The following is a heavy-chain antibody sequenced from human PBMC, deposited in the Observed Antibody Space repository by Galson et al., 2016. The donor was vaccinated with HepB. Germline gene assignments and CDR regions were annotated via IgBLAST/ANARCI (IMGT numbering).Heavy chain of an antibody. Sequence: SLRLSCAVSGFAVRSNFMAWVRQAPGKGLEWVSLIYGGGSTYYADSVRGRFTISSDISKNTLFLEMLNLRAEDTAVYYCARVQTFYDYTWGTSRPRYFDYRGQGTLVTVSS. D-gene: IGHD3-16*02. CDR2: IYGGGST. J-gene: IGHJ4*02. CDR3: ARVQTFYDYTWGTSRPRYFDY. CDR1: GFAVRSNF. V-gene: IGHV3-53*01.